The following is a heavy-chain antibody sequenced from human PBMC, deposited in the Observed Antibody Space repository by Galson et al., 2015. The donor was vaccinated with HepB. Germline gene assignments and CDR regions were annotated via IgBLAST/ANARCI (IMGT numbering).Heavy chain of an antibody. CDR1: GGSISSSFYY. CDR3: ARDDPSPHGNYFDY. J-gene: IGHJ4*02. Sequence: LSLTCTVSGGSISSSFYYWGWIRQPPGKGLEWIGSINYSGSTYYNPSLKSRVTISVDTSKNQFSLKLISVTAADTAVYYCARDDPSPHGNYFDYWGQGTLVTVSS. V-gene: IGHV4-39*07. CDR2: INYSGST.